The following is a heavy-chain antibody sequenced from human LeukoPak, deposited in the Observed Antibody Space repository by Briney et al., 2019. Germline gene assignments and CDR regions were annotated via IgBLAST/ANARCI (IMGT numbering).Heavy chain of an antibody. CDR1: GFTFSDYY. CDR2: ISSSGSTI. V-gene: IGHV3-11*01. Sequence: GGSLRLSCAASGFTFSDYYMSWIRQAPGEGLEWVSYISSSGSTIYYADSVKGRFTISRDNAKNSLYLQMDSLRAEDTAVYYCARDRLDSSSWYPGWGYSSGSFDYWGQGTLVTVSS. J-gene: IGHJ4*02. CDR3: ARDRLDSSSWYPGWGYSSGSFDY. D-gene: IGHD6-13*01.